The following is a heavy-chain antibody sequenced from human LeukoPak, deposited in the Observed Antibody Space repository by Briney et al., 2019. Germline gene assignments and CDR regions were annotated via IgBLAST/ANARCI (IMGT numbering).Heavy chain of an antibody. CDR2: INPSGGST. J-gene: IGHJ4*02. CDR3: ARDWGYYDSSGYLYY. V-gene: IGHV1-46*01. CDR1: GYTFTSYY. Sequence: ASVKVSCKASGYTFTSYYMHWVRQAPGEGLEWMGIINPSGGSTSYAQKFQGRVTMTRDMSTSTVYMELSSLRSEDTAVYYCARDWGYYDSSGYLYYWGQGTLVTVSS. D-gene: IGHD3-22*01.